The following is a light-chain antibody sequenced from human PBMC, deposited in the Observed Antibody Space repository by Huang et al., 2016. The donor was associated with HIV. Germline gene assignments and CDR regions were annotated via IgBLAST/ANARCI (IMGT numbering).Light chain of an antibody. Sequence: EIIMTQFPATLSVSPGERATLSCRASQSVGTKSAWYQQTPGQAPRLLIFGASNRATGIPAKFSGSGSGTEFTLTISNLQSEDFAVYYCQQYDNPPTTFGPGTKVDV. V-gene: IGKV3-15*01. CDR1: QSVGTK. CDR3: QQYDNPPTT. CDR2: GAS. J-gene: IGKJ3*01.